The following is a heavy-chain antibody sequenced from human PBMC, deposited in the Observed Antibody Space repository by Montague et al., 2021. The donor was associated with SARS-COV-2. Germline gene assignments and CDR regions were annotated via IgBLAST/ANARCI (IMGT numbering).Heavy chain of an antibody. Sequence: ETLSLTCAVDGGSLSGYYWAWIRQAPGKGLEWIGEINHSGNTNYNPSLKSRLTISVDTSKKQFSLKLSSVTTADTAVYYCARGADYDFWSGYLRYKWFDPWGLGTPVTVSS. J-gene: IGHJ5*02. CDR2: INHSGNT. CDR3: ARGADYDFWSGYLRYKWFDP. D-gene: IGHD3-3*01. V-gene: IGHV4-34*01. CDR1: GGSLSGYY.